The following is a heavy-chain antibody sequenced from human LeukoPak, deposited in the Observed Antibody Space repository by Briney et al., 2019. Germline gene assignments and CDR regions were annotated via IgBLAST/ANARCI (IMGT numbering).Heavy chain of an antibody. D-gene: IGHD1-26*01. CDR1: GFTFSSYS. J-gene: IGHJ6*03. Sequence: PGGSLRLSCAASGFTFSSYSMNWVRQAPGKGLEWVSYISSSSSTIYYADSVKGRFTISRDNAKNSLYLQMNSLRAEDTAVYYCARALVGATIYYMDVWGKGTTVTVSS. V-gene: IGHV3-48*01. CDR2: ISSSSSTI. CDR3: ARALVGATIYYMDV.